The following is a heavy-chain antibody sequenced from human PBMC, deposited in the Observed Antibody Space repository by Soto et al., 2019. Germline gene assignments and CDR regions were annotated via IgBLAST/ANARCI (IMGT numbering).Heavy chain of an antibody. CDR2: ISSSSSYI. J-gene: IGHJ3*02. CDR1: GFTFSSYS. CDR3: ARDPVLYYYDSSGYGNVAFDI. D-gene: IGHD3-22*01. Sequence: PGGSLRLSCAASGFTFSSYSMNWVRQAPGKGLEWVSSISSSSSYIYYADSVKGRFTISRDNAKNSLYLKMNSLRAEDTAVYYCARDPVLYYYDSSGYGNVAFDIWGQGTMVTVSS. V-gene: IGHV3-21*01.